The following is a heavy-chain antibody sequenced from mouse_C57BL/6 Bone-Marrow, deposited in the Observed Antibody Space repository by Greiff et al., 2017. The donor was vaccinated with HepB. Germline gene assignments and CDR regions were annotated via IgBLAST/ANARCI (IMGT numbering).Heavy chain of an antibody. J-gene: IGHJ1*03. CDR2: INPNNGGT. CDR3: ARWDYDYWYFDV. V-gene: IGHV1-18*01. D-gene: IGHD2-4*01. CDR1: GYTFTDYN. Sequence: EVKLVESGPELVKPGASVKIPCKASGYTFTDYNMDWVKQSHGKSLEWIGDINPNNGGTIYNQKFKGKATLTVGKSSSTAYMELRSLTSEDTAVYYCARWDYDYWYFDVWGTGTTVTVSS.